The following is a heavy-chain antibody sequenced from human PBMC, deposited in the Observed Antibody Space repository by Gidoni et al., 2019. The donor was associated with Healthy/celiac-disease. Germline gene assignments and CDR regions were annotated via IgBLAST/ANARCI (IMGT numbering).Heavy chain of an antibody. D-gene: IGHD3-22*01. CDR1: GFTVRSNY. Sequence: EVQLVESGGGLIQPGGSLRLSCAASGFTVRSNYMSWVRQAPGKGLEWVSVSYSGGSTYYADSVKGRFTISRDNSKNTLYLQMNSLRAEDTAVYYCASTDYYDSTPNAFDIWGQGTMVTVSS. V-gene: IGHV3-53*01. J-gene: IGHJ3*02. CDR3: ASTDYYDSTPNAFDI. CDR2: SYSGGST.